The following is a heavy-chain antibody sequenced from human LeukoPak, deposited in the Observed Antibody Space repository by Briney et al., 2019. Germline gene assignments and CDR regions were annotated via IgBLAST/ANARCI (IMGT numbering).Heavy chain of an antibody. D-gene: IGHD3-22*01. CDR2: IKPDSGST. CDR1: GYTFTSYY. CDR3: ARVSKGLITMIVVAPLGY. V-gene: IGHV1-2*02. J-gene: IGHJ4*02. Sequence: ASVKLSCKASGYTFTSYYMHWVRQAPGHGLEWVGWIKPDSGSTNYAQKLQGRVTMTRDASISTAYMELSRLRSDDTAVYYCARVSKGLITMIVVAPLGYWGQGTLVTVSS.